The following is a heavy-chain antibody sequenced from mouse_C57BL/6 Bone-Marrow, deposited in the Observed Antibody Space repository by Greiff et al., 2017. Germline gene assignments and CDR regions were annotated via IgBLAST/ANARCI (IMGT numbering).Heavy chain of an antibody. CDR3: AIGNYLAY. CDR2: IYPGDGDT. V-gene: IGHV1-80*01. D-gene: IGHD2-1*01. J-gene: IGHJ3*01. CDR1: GYAFSSYW. Sequence: LVESGAELVKPGASVKISCKASGYAFSSYWMNWVKQRPGKGLEWIGQIYPGDGDTNYNGKFKGKATLTVDKSSSTAYMQLSSLTSEDSAVYFCAIGNYLAYWGQGTLVTVSA.